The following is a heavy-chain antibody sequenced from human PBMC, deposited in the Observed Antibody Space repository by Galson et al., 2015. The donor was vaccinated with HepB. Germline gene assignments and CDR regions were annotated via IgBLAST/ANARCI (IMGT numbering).Heavy chain of an antibody. J-gene: IGHJ6*03. CDR2: IKQDGSEK. V-gene: IGHV3-7*01. Sequence: SLRLSCAASGFTFSSYWMSWVRQAPGKGLEWVANIKQDGSEKYYVDSVKGRFTISRDNAKNSLYLQMNSLRAEDTAVYYCARDLTHYDFWSGYSYYYYMDVWGKGTTVTVSS. CDR1: GFTFSSYW. CDR3: ARDLTHYDFWSGYSYYYYMDV. D-gene: IGHD3-3*01.